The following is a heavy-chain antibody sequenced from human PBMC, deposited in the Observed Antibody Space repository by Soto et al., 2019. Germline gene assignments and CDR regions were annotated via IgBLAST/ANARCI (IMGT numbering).Heavy chain of an antibody. D-gene: IGHD3-3*01. V-gene: IGHV1-2*02. CDR3: ARGGGVGVAGSAAFDM. J-gene: IGHJ3*02. CDR2: INPATGAG. Sequence: QLHLVQSGAVVKKPGASVTVSCSASGYPVTAYYMHWVRQAPGRGLEWMGGINPATGAGKYTQTCQGRVTINRDTSTSKVFMELSGLTSEDTAVFYCARGGGVGVAGSAAFDMWGQGTLVTVSS. CDR1: GYPVTAYY.